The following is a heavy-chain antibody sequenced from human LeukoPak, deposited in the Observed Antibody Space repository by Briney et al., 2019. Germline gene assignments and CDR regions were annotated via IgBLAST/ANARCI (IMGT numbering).Heavy chain of an antibody. CDR2: IIPILGIA. J-gene: IGHJ4*01. CDR3: ASRYSSGWSNFDY. CDR1: GGTFSSYA. V-gene: IGHV1-69*04. D-gene: IGHD6-19*01. Sequence: GASVKVSCKASGGTFSSYAISWVRQAPGQGLEWMGRIIPILGIANYAQKFQGRVTITADKSTSTAYMELSSLRSEDTAVYYCASRYSSGWSNFDYWGHGTLVTVSS.